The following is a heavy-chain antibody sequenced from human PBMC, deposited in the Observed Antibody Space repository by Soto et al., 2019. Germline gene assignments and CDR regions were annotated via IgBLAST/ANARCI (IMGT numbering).Heavy chain of an antibody. CDR3: ADYYDSGRMTLDP. CDR1: GFSFSNAW. J-gene: IGHJ5*02. D-gene: IGHD3-10*01. CDR2: IKSKTDGGTT. Sequence: EVQLLESGGGLVRPGGSLRLSCAASGFSFSNAWLNWVRQTPGKGLEWVGRIKSKTDGGTTDYAAPVKGRFIISRDDSKNTMYLQMNSLKTEDTAVYYCADYYDSGRMTLDPCGPGTLVTVSS. V-gene: IGHV3-15*07.